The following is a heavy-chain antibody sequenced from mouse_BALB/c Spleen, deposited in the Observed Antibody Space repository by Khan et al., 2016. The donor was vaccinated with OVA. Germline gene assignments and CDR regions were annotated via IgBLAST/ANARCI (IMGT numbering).Heavy chain of an antibody. J-gene: IGHJ2*01. CDR1: EFTFSSFG. CDR3: ARSELFDY. V-gene: IGHV5-17*02. CDR2: ISSGSSTI. Sequence: EVELVESGGGLVQPGGSRKLSCAASEFTFSSFGMHWVRQAPEKGLEWVAYISSGSSTIYYADTVKGRFTISRDNPKNTLFLQMTSLRSEDTAMYYCARSELFDYRGQGTTLTVSS.